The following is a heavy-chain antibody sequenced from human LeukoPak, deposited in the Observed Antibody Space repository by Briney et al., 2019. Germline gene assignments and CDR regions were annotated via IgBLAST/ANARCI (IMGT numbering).Heavy chain of an antibody. V-gene: IGHV4-39*01. CDR3: ARQPVTYDYVWGTYRYHPFDY. Sequence: SETLSPTCTVSGGSISSSSYYWGWIRQPPGKGLEWIGNVYYLGTTYYNPSLKSRVTMSVDRSRNQFSLKLTSVTAADTAVYYCARQPVTYDYVWGTYRYHPFDYWGQGTLVTVSS. CDR1: GGSISSSSYY. CDR2: VYYLGTT. D-gene: IGHD3-16*02. J-gene: IGHJ4*02.